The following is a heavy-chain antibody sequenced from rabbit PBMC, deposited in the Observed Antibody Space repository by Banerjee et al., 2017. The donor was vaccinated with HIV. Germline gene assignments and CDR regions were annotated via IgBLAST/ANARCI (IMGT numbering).Heavy chain of an antibody. CDR1: GFSFNNNYV. CDR2: IYAGISGST. V-gene: IGHV1S45*01. Sequence: QEQLEESGGDLVKPEGSLTLTCTASGFSFNNNYVMCWVRQAPGKGLEWIACIYAGISGSTWYASWAKGRFTISKTSSTTVTLQMTSLTAADTATYFCARDLAGVIGWNFNLWGPGTLVTVS. D-gene: IGHD4-1*01. CDR3: ARDLAGVIGWNFNL. J-gene: IGHJ4*01.